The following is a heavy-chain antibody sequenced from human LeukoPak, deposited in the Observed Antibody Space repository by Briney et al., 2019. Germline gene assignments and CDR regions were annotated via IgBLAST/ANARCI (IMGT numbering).Heavy chain of an antibody. V-gene: IGHV4-34*01. D-gene: IGHD2-21*02. CDR1: GGSFSGYY. CDR3: ARGGGGNIVVVTAIPSHYFDY. J-gene: IGHJ4*02. CDR2: INHSGST. Sequence: SETLSLTCAVYGGSFSGYYWSWIRQPPGKGLEWIGEINHSGSTNYNPSLKSRVTISVDTSKNQFSLKLSSVTAADTAVYYCARGGGGNIVVVTAIPSHYFDYWGQGTLVTVSS.